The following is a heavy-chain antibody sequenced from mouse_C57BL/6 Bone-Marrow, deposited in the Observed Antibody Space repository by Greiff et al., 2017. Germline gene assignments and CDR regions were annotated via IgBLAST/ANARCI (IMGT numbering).Heavy chain of an antibody. Sequence: QVKLQQSGAELARPGASVKLSCKASGYTFTSYGISWVKQRTGQGLEWIGEIYPRSGNTYYNEKFKGKATLTADKSSSTAYMELRSLTSEDSAVYFCARGAHALVAYWGQGTLVTVSA. V-gene: IGHV1-81*01. J-gene: IGHJ3*01. CDR3: ARGAHALVAY. CDR2: IYPRSGNT. CDR1: GYTFTSYG.